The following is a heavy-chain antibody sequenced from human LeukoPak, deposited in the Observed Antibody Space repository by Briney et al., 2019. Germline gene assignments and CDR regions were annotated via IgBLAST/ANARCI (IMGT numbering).Heavy chain of an antibody. D-gene: IGHD2-8*02. V-gene: IGHV3-64*01. CDR3: ATYRQVLLPFES. CDR2: ISSNGVNT. Sequence: GGSLRLSCAASGFTFSSYAMHWVRQAPGKGLEYVSVISSNGVNTYYTNSVKGRFTISRDNSKSTLSLQMNSLRAEDTAIYYCATYRQVLLPFESWGQGTLVTVSS. CDR1: GFTFSSYA. J-gene: IGHJ4*02.